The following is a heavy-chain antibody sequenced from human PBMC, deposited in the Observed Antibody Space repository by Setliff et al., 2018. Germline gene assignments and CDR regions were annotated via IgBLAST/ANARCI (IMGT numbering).Heavy chain of an antibody. V-gene: IGHV4-34*01. J-gene: IGHJ2*01. CDR2: SNHGGST. CDR3: ARAVPRGATPDYWYFDL. CDR1: GESFSNNY. Sequence: SETLSLTCSVYGESFSNNYWSWIRQTPGKGLEWIGESNHGGSTSYHPSLKSRLTMSVDTSKNQFSLKLSSVTAADTAMYYCARAVPRGATPDYWYFDLWGRGTLVTVSS. D-gene: IGHD2-2*01.